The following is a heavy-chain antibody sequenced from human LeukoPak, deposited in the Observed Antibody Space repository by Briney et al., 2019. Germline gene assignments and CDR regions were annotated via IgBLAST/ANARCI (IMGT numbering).Heavy chain of an antibody. CDR3: ARDGRLDYFDY. CDR2: IYYSGST. J-gene: IGHJ4*02. Sequence: SQTLSLTCTVSGGSISSGGYYWSWIRQHPGKGLEGIGYIYYSGSTYYNPSLKSRVTISVDTSKNQFSLKLSSVTAADTAVYYCARDGRLDYFDYWGQGTLVTVSS. CDR1: GGSISSGGYY. V-gene: IGHV4-31*03.